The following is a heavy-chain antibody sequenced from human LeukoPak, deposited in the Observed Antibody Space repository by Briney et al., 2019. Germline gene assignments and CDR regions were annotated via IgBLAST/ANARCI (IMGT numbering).Heavy chain of an antibody. CDR1: GYTFTSYG. V-gene: IGHV1-18*01. CDR2: ISAYNGNT. J-gene: IGHJ4*02. Sequence: GASVKVSCKASGYTFTSYGISWVRQAPGQGLEWMGWISAYNGNTNYAQKLQGRVTMTTDTSTSTAYMELRSLRSDDTVVYYCARATYYDFWSGPRWFDYWGQGTLVTVSS. CDR3: ARATYYDFWSGPRWFDY. D-gene: IGHD3-3*01.